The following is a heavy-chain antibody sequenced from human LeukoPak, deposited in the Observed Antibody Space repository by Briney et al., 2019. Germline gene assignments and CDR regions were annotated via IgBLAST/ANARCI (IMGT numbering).Heavy chain of an antibody. V-gene: IGHV1-18*01. J-gene: IGHJ5*02. Sequence: ASVKVSCKASGYTFTSYGISWVRQAPGQGLEWMGWISAYNGNTNYAQKLQGRVTMTTDTSTSTAYMELRSLRSDDTAVYYCARTEFWSGYQRSIVPFDPWGQGTLVTVSS. D-gene: IGHD3-3*01. CDR2: ISAYNGNT. CDR3: ARTEFWSGYQRSIVPFDP. CDR1: GYTFTSYG.